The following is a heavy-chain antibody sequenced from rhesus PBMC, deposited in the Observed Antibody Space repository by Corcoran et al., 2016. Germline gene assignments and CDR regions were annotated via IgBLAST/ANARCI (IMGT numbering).Heavy chain of an antibody. Sequence: QLQLQESGPGLVTPSATLSLTCAVSGGSISGYWWSWIRPPPGKGLEWVGRIDSSGSTDYNPSLKSRVTMSRDTSKNQFSLKLGSVTAADTAVYYCAREYGGSWNPFYFDYWGQGVLVTVSS. J-gene: IGHJ4*01. CDR1: GGSISGYW. V-gene: IGHV4-160*01. CDR3: AREYGGSWNPFYFDY. CDR2: IDSSGST. D-gene: IGHD6-25*01.